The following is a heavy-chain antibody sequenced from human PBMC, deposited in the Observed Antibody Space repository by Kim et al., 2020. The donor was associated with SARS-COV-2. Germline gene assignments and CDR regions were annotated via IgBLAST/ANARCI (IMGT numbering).Heavy chain of an antibody. CDR1: GGSFSGYY. Sequence: SETLSLTCAVYGGSFSGYYWSWIRQPPGKGLEWIGEINHSGSTNYNPSLKSRVTISVDTSKNQFSLKLISVTAADTAVYYCARLIAMAGNSHPSRYFDYWGQGTLVTVSS. J-gene: IGHJ4*02. CDR3: ARLIAMAGNSHPSRYFDY. D-gene: IGHD6-19*01. CDR2: INHSGST. V-gene: IGHV4-34*01.